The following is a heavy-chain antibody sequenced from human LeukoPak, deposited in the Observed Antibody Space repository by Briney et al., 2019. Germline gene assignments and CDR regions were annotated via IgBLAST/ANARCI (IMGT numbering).Heavy chain of an antibody. CDR2: ISSSSRTI. Sequence: AGGSLRLSCAASGFTFSTYDMNWVRQAPGKGLEWVSYISSSSRTISYADSVKGRFTISRDNAKNSLYLQMNSLRAEDTAVYYCARLRCYAMDVWGQGTTVTASS. V-gene: IGHV3-48*01. CDR3: ARLRCYAMDV. CDR1: GFTFSTYD. D-gene: IGHD5-24*01. J-gene: IGHJ6*02.